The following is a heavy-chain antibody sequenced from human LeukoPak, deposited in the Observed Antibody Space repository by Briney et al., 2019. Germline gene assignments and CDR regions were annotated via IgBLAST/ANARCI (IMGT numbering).Heavy chain of an antibody. CDR3: ARGRARIQLWFDTGRYYFDY. CDR1: GYTFTSSD. D-gene: IGHD5-18*01. J-gene: IGHJ4*02. Sequence: ASVKLCSKASGYTFTSSDINWVRQATGPGLEWMGWMNPNSGNTGYAQKFPGRVTITRNTSISTAYMELRSLRSEDTAVYFCARGRARIQLWFDTGRYYFDYWGQGTLVTVSS. CDR2: MNPNSGNT. V-gene: IGHV1-8*03.